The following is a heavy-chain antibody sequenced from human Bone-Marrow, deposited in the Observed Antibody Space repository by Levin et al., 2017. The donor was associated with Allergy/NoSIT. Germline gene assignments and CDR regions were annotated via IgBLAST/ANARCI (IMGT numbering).Heavy chain of an antibody. Sequence: GESLKISCAASGFIFTDHYMSWIRQAPGKGLECISFISSGGTIVHYVDSVKGRFTVSRDNSDNSLYLQMDSLRAEDTAVYYCARDVDTRYFYGMDVWGQGTTVTVSS. CDR2: ISSGGTIV. J-gene: IGHJ6*02. CDR1: GFIFTDHY. CDR3: ARDVDTRYFYGMDV. D-gene: IGHD2/OR15-2a*01. V-gene: IGHV3-11*01.